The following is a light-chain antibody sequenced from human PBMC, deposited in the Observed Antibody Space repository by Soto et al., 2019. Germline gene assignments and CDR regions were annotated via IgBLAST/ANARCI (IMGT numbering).Light chain of an antibody. CDR1: QSISSW. CDR3: QQYNSYSTT. Sequence: DIQMTQSPSTLSASVGDRVTITCRASQSISSWMAWYQQKPGKAHKLLIYDASSLESGVPSRCSGSGSGTEFTLTSSSLKPDDFAIYYCQQYNSYSTTFGQGTKVEIK. CDR2: DAS. J-gene: IGKJ1*01. V-gene: IGKV1-5*01.